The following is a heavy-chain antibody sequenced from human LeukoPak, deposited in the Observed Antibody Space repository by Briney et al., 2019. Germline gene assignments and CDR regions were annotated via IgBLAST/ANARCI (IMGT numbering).Heavy chain of an antibody. Sequence: PSETLSLTCTVSGGSISSYYWSWIRQPPGKELEWIGYIYYSGSTNYNPSLKSRVTISVDTSKNQFSLKLSSVTAADTAVYYCARDRPGGYSDYWGQGTLVTVSS. CDR2: IYYSGST. CDR3: ARDRPGGYSDY. V-gene: IGHV4-59*01. J-gene: IGHJ4*02. D-gene: IGHD5-18*01. CDR1: GGSISSYY.